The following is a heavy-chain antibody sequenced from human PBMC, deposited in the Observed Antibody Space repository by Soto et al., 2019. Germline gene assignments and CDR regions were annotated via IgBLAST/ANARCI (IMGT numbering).Heavy chain of an antibody. J-gene: IGHJ6*02. V-gene: IGHV1-69*05. CDR3: AKTPENYSYGMDV. CDR2: IIPIFGTA. CDR1: GGTFSSYA. Sequence: QVQLVQSGAEVKKPGSSVKVSCKASGGTFSSYAISWVRQAPGQGLEWMGGIIPIFGTADYAQKFQGRVTXTXDXXTSTAYVELISLRSEDTAVYYCAKTPENYSYGMDVWGQGTTVTVSS.